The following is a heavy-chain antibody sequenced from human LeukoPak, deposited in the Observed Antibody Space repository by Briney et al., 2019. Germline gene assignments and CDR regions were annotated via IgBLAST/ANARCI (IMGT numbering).Heavy chain of an antibody. J-gene: IGHJ4*02. V-gene: IGHV3-74*01. CDR1: GFSFSSYW. CDR2: IKTDGSGA. D-gene: IGHD1-26*01. CDR3: AKGGKWDVTPFDY. Sequence: GGSLRLSCAASGFSFSSYWMHWVRQAPGKGLVWVSRIKTDGSGATYADSVKGRFTISRDNSKSTLYLQVNSLRAEDTAVYYCAKGGKWDVTPFDYWGQGTLVTVSS.